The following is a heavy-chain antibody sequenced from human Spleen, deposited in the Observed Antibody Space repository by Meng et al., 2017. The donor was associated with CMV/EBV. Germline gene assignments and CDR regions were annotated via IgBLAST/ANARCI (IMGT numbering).Heavy chain of an antibody. J-gene: IGHJ6*02. Sequence: GESLKISCAASGFTVSSIYMTWFRQAPGKGPEWVSVIYVNGGTKHADSVRGRFTISRDNSKNSLYLQMNSLRAEDTAVYYCARDGPYCSSTSCYTPYYYYGMDVWGQGTTVTVSS. CDR3: ARDGPYCSSTSCYTPYYYYGMDV. V-gene: IGHV3-53*01. CDR2: IYVNGGT. CDR1: GFTVSSIY. D-gene: IGHD2-2*02.